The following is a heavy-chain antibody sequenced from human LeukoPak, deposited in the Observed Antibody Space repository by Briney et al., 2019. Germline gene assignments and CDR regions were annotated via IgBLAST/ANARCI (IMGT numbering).Heavy chain of an antibody. CDR1: GYTFTSYD. J-gene: IGHJ4*02. V-gene: IGHV1-8*01. Sequence: GASVKVSCKASGYTFTSYDINWVRQATGQGLEWMGWVNPNSANTAYAQTLQGRVTMTRNTSISTAYMELSSLRSEDTAVYYCAIKLSSGGYWGQGPLVTVSS. CDR3: AIKLSSGGY. D-gene: IGHD3-22*01. CDR2: VNPNSANT.